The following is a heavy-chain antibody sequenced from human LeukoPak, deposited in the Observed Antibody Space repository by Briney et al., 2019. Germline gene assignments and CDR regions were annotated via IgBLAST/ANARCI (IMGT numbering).Heavy chain of an antibody. D-gene: IGHD6-19*01. J-gene: IGHJ4*02. CDR1: GGSISDYF. CDR2: IIYSGST. CDR3: VRHTSSGWYQVVY. V-gene: IGHV4-59*01. Sequence: SETLSLTCTVSGGSISDYFWSWIRQPPGKGLEWIGFIIYSGSTDHSPSLKSRVTISVDASKNQFSLKLTSVTAADTAVYYCVRHTSSGWYQVVYWGQGTLVTVSS.